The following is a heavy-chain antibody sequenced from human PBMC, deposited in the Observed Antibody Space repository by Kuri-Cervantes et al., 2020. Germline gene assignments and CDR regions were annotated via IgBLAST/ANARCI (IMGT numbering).Heavy chain of an antibody. D-gene: IGHD6-19*01. V-gene: IGHV1-46*01. CDR2: INPSGGST. CDR1: GYTFTSYN. Sequence: ASVKVSCKASGYTFTSYNMFWVRQAPGQGLEWMGIINPSGGSTRYAQKFQDRFTTTRDTSTSTAYMELSSLRSEDTAVYYCAAVAATHDYWGQGTLVTVSS. J-gene: IGHJ4*02. CDR3: AAVAATHDY.